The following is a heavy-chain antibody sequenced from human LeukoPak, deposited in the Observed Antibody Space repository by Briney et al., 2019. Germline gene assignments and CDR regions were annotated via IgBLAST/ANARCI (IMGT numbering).Heavy chain of an antibody. V-gene: IGHV3-30*03. D-gene: IGHD4-17*01. CDR2: ISYDGSNT. CDR3: ARGGNTVTSWYFDL. J-gene: IGHJ2*01. CDR1: GFTFSVYG. Sequence: GGSLRLSCAASGFTFSVYGMHWVRQAPGQGLEWVAVISYDGSNTYYADSVKGRFTISRDNSKNNLFLQMNSLRAEDTAVYYCARGGNTVTSWYFDLWGRGTLVTVSS.